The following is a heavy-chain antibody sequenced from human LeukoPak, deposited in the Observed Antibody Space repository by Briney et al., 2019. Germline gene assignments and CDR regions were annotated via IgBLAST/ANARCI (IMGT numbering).Heavy chain of an antibody. CDR1: GHTFTNYY. J-gene: IGHJ5*02. Sequence: ASVKVSCKAFGHTFTNYYMHWVRQAPGQGLEWMGLINPSGQWTSYAQKFQGRVTLTRDVSTSTDYLELSSLRSEDTAVYYCARDNSVRDTAWWFDPWGQGTRVTVSS. CDR2: INPSGQWT. CDR3: ARDNSVRDTAWWFDP. V-gene: IGHV1-46*01. D-gene: IGHD2-21*02.